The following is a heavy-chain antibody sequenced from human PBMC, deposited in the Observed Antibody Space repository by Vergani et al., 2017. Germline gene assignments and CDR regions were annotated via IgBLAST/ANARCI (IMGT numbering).Heavy chain of an antibody. CDR2: ISYDGSNK. Sequence: QVQLVESGGGVVQPGRSLRLSCAASGFTFSSYAMHWVRQAPGKGLGWVAVISYDGSNKYYADSVKGRFTISRDNSKNTLYLQMNSLRAEDTAVYYCARGSGGIYYWGQGTLVTVSS. D-gene: IGHD3-3*02. CDR3: ARGSGGIYY. J-gene: IGHJ4*02. CDR1: GFTFSSYA. V-gene: IGHV3-30*01.